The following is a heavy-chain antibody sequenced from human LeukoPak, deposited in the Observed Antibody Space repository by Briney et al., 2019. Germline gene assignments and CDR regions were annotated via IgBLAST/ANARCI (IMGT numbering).Heavy chain of an antibody. CDR3: SENMGV. V-gene: IGHV3-23*01. J-gene: IGHJ6*02. CDR1: GFTFSSYA. CDR2: ISDSGGYT. Sequence: GGSLRLSCAASGFTFSSYAMNWVRQAPGKGLEWVSAISDSGGYTYYADSVKGRFTISRDNSKNTLYLQMNSLKTEDTAVYFCSENMGVWGQGTTVTVSS.